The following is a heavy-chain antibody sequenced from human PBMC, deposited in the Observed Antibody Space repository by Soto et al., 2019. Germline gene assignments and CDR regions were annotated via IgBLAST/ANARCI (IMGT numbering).Heavy chain of an antibody. CDR1: GYTFTSYY. CDR2: INPSGGST. CDR3: ARGGYSYGLPHWFDP. V-gene: IGHV1-46*01. D-gene: IGHD5-18*01. Sequence: ASVKVSCKASGYTFTSYYMHWVRQAPGQGLEWMGIINPSGGSTSYAQKFQGRVTMTRDTSTSTAHMELRSLRSDDTAVYYCARGGYSYGLPHWFDPWGQGTLVTVSS. J-gene: IGHJ5*02.